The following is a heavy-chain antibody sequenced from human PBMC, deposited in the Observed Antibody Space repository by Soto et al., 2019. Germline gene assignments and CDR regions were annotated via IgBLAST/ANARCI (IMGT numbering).Heavy chain of an antibody. V-gene: IGHV4-34*12. D-gene: IGHD3-16*01. Sequence: LSLTCAIYGASLGGFHWTWLRQAPGKGLEWIGELIHGGSTNYNPSLKSRVSFSLDTSKNQFSLHLMSVTAADTAVYYCARSPLGYDYVRQTWREVGDSFDIWGRGTMVTVSS. CDR3: ARSPLGYDYVRQTWREVGDSFDI. CDR2: LIHGGST. CDR1: GASLGGFH. J-gene: IGHJ3*02.